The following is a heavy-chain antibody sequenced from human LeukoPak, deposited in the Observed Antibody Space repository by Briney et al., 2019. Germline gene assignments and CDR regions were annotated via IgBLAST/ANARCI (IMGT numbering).Heavy chain of an antibody. V-gene: IGHV3-21*01. J-gene: IGHJ4*02. CDR3: ARDNLAYCGTTSCAQGFDY. CDR2: ISSSRSNI. D-gene: IGHD2-2*01. Sequence: GGSLRLSCAASGFAFSSYSMNWVRQAPGKGLEWVSSISSSRSNIYYADSLKGRFTIPRDNAKNSLYLQMNSLRAEDTAVYYCARDNLAYCGTTSCAQGFDYWGQGTLVTVSS. CDR1: GFAFSSYS.